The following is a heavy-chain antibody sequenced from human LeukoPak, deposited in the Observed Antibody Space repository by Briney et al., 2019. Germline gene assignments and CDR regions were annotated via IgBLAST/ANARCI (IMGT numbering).Heavy chain of an antibody. J-gene: IGHJ4*02. D-gene: IGHD3/OR15-3a*01. CDR3: ARDKGFLDF. CDR1: GYTFTAYY. CDR2: INLNSGGA. Sequence: ASVKVSCKASGYTFTAYYMHWVRQAPGQRLELMGWINLNSGGANYAQKFQGRVTMTRDTSISMVYMELSSLKSDDTALYYCARDKGFLDFWGQGTLVTVSS. V-gene: IGHV1-2*02.